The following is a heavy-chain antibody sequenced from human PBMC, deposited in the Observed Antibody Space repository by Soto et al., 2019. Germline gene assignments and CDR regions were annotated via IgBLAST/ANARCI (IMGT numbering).Heavy chain of an antibody. CDR3: ETGGHNDGYNFYHDMDV. CDR2: VIPLFDTA. CDR1: GGIFTNNA. V-gene: IGHV1-69*01. Sequence: QVQVVQSGAEVKKPGSSVKVSCKVSGGIFTNNAISWVRQAPGQGLEWLGGVIPLFDTAYYAQIFRGRLRISADGATNTAYMELSGLTSADTAVYFCETGGHNDGYNFYHDMDVWGQGTTVTVS. J-gene: IGHJ6*02. D-gene: IGHD5-18*01.